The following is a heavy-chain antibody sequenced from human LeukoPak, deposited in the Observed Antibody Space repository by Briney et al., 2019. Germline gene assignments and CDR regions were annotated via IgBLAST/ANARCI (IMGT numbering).Heavy chain of an antibody. D-gene: IGHD1-26*01. Sequence: SETLSLTCTVSGDSINNNNYYWGWIRQPPGEGLEWIGNIYYNGRTYYSPSLKSRVSISADTSKNHFSLWLSSVTAADMAVYYCAKHRGSFFEAFDIWGQGTAVSVSS. J-gene: IGHJ3*02. V-gene: IGHV4-39*01. CDR1: GDSINNNNYY. CDR3: AKHRGSFFEAFDI. CDR2: IYYNGRT.